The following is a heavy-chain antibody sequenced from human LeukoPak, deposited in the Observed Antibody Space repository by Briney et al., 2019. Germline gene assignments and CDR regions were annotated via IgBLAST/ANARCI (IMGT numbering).Heavy chain of an antibody. CDR1: GGSFSGYY. Sequence: PSEALSLTCAVYGGSFSGYYWSWIRQPPGKGLEWIGEINHSGSTNYNPSLKSRVTISVDTSKNQSSLKLSSVTAADTAVYYCARVGYGSGSYRLSYYFDYWGQGTLVTVSS. V-gene: IGHV4-34*01. J-gene: IGHJ4*02. D-gene: IGHD3-10*01. CDR2: INHSGST. CDR3: ARVGYGSGSYRLSYYFDY.